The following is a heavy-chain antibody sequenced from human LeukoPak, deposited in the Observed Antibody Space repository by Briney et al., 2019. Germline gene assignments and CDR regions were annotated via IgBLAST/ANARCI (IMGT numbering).Heavy chain of an antibody. D-gene: IGHD4-17*01. CDR3: ARGKGYGDYKYYLDY. CDR1: GFTFSSYS. Sequence: PGGSLRLSCAASGFTFSSYSMNWVRQAPGKGLEWVSSISSSSSYIYYADSVKGRFTISRDNAKNSLYLQMNSLRAEDTAVYYCARGKGYGDYKYYLDYWGQGTLVTVSS. CDR2: ISSSSSYI. J-gene: IGHJ4*02. V-gene: IGHV3-21*01.